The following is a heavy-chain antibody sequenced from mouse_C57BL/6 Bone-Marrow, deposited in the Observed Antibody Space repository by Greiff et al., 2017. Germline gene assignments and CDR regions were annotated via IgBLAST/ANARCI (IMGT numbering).Heavy chain of an antibody. Sequence: EESGPGLVKPSQSLSLTCSVTGYSITSGYYWNWIRQFPGNKLEWMGYLSYDGSNNYNPSLKNRISITRDTSKNQFFLKLKSVTTEDTATYYCTRRGDGYAMDYWGQGTSVTVSS. CDR2: LSYDGSN. V-gene: IGHV3-6*01. CDR1: GYSITSGYY. J-gene: IGHJ4*01. CDR3: TRRGDGYAMDY. D-gene: IGHD2-3*01.